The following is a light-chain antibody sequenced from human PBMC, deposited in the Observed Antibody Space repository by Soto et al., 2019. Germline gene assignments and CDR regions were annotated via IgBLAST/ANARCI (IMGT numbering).Light chain of an antibody. Sequence: QSALTQPPSASGSPGQSLTISCTGTSSDVGHYNFVSWYQQHPGKAPKLMISDVNKRPSGVPDRFSGSKSGNTASLTVSGLQAEDEADYYCSSYAGSNNWVFGGGTKVTFL. V-gene: IGLV2-8*01. CDR3: SSYAGSNNWV. J-gene: IGLJ3*02. CDR2: DVN. CDR1: SSDVGHYNF.